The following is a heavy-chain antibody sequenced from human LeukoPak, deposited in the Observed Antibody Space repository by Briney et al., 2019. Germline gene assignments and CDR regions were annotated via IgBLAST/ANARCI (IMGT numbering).Heavy chain of an antibody. CDR1: GFTFSSYG. V-gene: IGHV3-33*01. CDR2: IWYDGSNK. CDR3: EIDHSSGSYSDYFDF. D-gene: IGHD6-19*01. Sequence: GGSLRLSCAASGFTFSSYGMHWGRQAPGKGLEWVAVIWYDGSNKYYADSVKGRFTISRDNSKNTLYLQMNSLRAEDTAGYYCEIDHSSGSYSDYFDFWGQGTLVTVSS. J-gene: IGHJ4*02.